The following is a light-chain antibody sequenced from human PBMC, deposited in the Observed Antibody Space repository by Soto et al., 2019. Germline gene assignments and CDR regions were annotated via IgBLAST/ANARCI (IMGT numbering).Light chain of an antibody. CDR3: QQYNSWPLT. Sequence: EILLTQSPVTLSLSPGERATLSCRASQNVRGYLAWYQQKPGQAPRLLIYDASNRATGIPARFSGSGSGTDFTLTISRLEPEDFAVYYCQQYNSWPLTFGGGTKVDIK. CDR1: QNVRGY. V-gene: IGKV3-11*01. J-gene: IGKJ4*01. CDR2: DAS.